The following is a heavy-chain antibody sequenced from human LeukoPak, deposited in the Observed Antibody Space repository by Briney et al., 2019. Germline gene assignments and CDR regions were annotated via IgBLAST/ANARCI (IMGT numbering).Heavy chain of an antibody. J-gene: IGHJ5*02. Sequence: PGGSLRLSCAGSGFTFGSYWMSWVRQAPGKGPEWVASIKHDGSEIHNMDSVRGRLTMSRDNAKISVYLQMSSLRADDTAVYYCARDIASRPRGWFDPWGQGTLVTVSS. CDR1: GFTFGSYW. D-gene: IGHD6-6*01. CDR2: IKHDGSEI. CDR3: ARDIASRPRGWFDP. V-gene: IGHV3-7*01.